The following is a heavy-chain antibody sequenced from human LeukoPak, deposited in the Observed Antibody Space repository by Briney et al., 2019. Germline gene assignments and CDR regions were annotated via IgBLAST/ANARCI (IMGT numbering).Heavy chain of an antibody. Sequence: GGSLRLSCAASGFTFSNYAVSWVRQAPGKGLEWVSAISGRGDNTYYADSVKGRFTISRDNSKNTLYLQMNSLRAEDTAVYYCAKDRYYGSGSYPSYFDYWGQGTLVTVSS. CDR1: GFTFSNYA. D-gene: IGHD3-10*01. V-gene: IGHV3-23*01. CDR2: ISGRGDNT. CDR3: AKDRYYGSGSYPSYFDY. J-gene: IGHJ4*02.